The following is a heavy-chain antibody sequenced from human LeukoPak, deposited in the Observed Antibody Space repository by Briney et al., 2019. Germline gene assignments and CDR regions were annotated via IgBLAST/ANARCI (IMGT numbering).Heavy chain of an antibody. V-gene: IGHV4-61*02. CDR2: IYISGRT. Sequence: SQTLSLTCSVSGGSMSSGSYHWGWIRQPPGKGLESIGRIYISGRTHYNPSLKSRVTISVDTSKNQFSLQLTSVTAADTAVYYCARGYGGYVGYWGQGTLVTVSS. J-gene: IGHJ4*02. CDR1: GGSMSSGSYH. CDR3: ARGYGGYVGY. D-gene: IGHD4-17*01.